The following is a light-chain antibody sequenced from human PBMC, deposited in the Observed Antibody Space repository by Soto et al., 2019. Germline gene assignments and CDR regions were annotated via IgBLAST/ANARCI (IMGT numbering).Light chain of an antibody. J-gene: IGLJ3*02. Sequence: QSVLTQPPSVSGAPGQRVTISCTGSSSNIGAGYDVHWYQQVPGTAPKLLIYGNSNRPSGVPDRFSGSKSGTSASLAITGLQAEDEADYYCQSYDSSLSAPVFGGGTKLTVL. V-gene: IGLV1-40*01. CDR2: GNS. CDR3: QSYDSSLSAPV. CDR1: SSNIGAGYD.